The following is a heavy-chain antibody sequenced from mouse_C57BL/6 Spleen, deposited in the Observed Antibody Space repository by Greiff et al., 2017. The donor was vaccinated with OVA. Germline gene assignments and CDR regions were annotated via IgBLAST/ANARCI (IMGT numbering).Heavy chain of an antibody. D-gene: IGHD1-1*01. V-gene: IGHV5-17*01. Sequence: EVMLVESGGGLVKPGGSLKLSCAASGFTFSDYGMHWVRQAPEKGLEWVAYISSGSSTIYYADTVKGRFTISRDNAKNTLFLQMTSLRSEDTATYYCAREDYYGSSDYWGQGTTLTVSS. CDR3: AREDYYGSSDY. CDR1: GFTFSDYG. J-gene: IGHJ2*01. CDR2: ISSGSSTI.